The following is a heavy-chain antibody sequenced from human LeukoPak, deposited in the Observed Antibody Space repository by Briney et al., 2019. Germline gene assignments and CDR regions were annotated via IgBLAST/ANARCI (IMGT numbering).Heavy chain of an antibody. Sequence: ASVKVSCKASGYTFTGYYMHWVRQAPGQGLEWMGWINPNSGGTNYAQKFQGRVTMTRDTSISTAYMELSRLRSDDTAVYYCARGVAGSYYYYYMDVWGKGTTVTISS. D-gene: IGHD6-19*01. CDR1: GYTFTGYY. J-gene: IGHJ6*03. CDR3: ARGVAGSYYYYYMDV. V-gene: IGHV1-2*02. CDR2: INPNSGGT.